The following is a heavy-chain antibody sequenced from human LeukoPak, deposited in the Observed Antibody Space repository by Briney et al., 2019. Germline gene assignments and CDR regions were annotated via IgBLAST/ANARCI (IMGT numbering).Heavy chain of an antibody. CDR3: ARDGWFGDYNWFDP. D-gene: IGHD3-10*01. CDR2: IKQDGSEK. Sequence: PGGSLRLSCAASGFTFSSYWMSWVRQAPGKGLEWVANIKQDGSEKYYVDSVKGRFTISRDNAKNSLYLQMNSLRAEDTAMYYCARDGWFGDYNWFDPWGQGTLVTVSS. CDR1: GFTFSSYW. V-gene: IGHV3-7*01. J-gene: IGHJ5*02.